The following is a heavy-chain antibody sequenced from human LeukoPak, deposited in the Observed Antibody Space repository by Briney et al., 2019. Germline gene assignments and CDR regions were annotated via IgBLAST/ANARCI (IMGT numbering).Heavy chain of an antibody. D-gene: IGHD5-12*01. J-gene: IGHJ4*02. CDR3: ARAEGYDSEGTFDY. CDR1: GYTLIELS. V-gene: IGHV1-24*01. CDR2: FDPEDGET. Sequence: ASVKVSCKVSGYTLIELSMHWVRQARGKGLECMGGFDPEDGETIYAQKFQGWVTMTRDTSISTAYMELSRLRSDDTAVYYCARAEGYDSEGTFDYWGQGTLVTVSS.